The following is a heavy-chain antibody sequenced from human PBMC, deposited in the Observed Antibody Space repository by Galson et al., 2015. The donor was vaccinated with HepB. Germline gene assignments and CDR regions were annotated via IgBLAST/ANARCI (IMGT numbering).Heavy chain of an antibody. V-gene: IGHV3-53*01. J-gene: IGHJ4*02. CDR3: ARGYSRSWYSGLGF. D-gene: IGHD6-13*01. CDR2: IYSGGNT. Sequence: SLRLSCAASGFTVSSNYMSWVRQDPGRGLECVSVIYSGGNTYYADSVRGRFTIARDNSKNTLYLQMNSLRVEDTAVYYCARGYSRSWYSGLGFWGQGTLVTVSS. CDR1: GFTVSSNY.